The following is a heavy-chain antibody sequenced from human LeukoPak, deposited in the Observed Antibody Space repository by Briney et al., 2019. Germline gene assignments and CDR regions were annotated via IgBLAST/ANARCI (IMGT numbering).Heavy chain of an antibody. CDR3: ARDHRVVVPAAPDH. CDR2: ISYDGSNK. D-gene: IGHD2-2*01. Sequence: AGGSLRLSCAASGFTFSSYAMHWVRQAPGKGLEWVAVISYDGSNKYYADSVKGRFTISRDNSKNTLYLQMNSLRAEDTAVYYCARDHRVVVPAAPDHWGQGTLVTVSS. J-gene: IGHJ4*02. CDR1: GFTFSSYA. V-gene: IGHV3-30-3*01.